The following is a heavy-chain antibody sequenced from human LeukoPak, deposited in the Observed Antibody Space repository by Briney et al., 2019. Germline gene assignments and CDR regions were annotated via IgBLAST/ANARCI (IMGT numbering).Heavy chain of an antibody. V-gene: IGHV1-69*13. J-gene: IGHJ6*03. D-gene: IGHD4-23*01. CDR1: GYTFTSYG. CDR2: IIPIFGTA. Sequence: SVKVSCKASGYTFTSYGISWVRQAPGQGLEWMGGIIPIFGTANYAQKFQGRVTITADESTSTAYMELSSLRSEDTAVYYCARATPPTMTTVVDYYYYYMDVWGKGTTVTISS. CDR3: ARATPPTMTTVVDYYYYYMDV.